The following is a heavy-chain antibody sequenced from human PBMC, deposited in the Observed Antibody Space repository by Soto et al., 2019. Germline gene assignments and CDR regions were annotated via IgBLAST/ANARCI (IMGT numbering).Heavy chain of an antibody. Sequence: EVQLLESGGGLVQPGGSLRLSCAASGFTFSSYAMSWVRQAPGKGLEWVSAISGSGGSTYYADSVKGRFTISRDNSKNTLYLQMNSLRAEDTAVYYCAKAAYDSSGYHPSIAFDIWGQGTMVTVSS. J-gene: IGHJ3*02. V-gene: IGHV3-23*01. CDR2: ISGSGGST. CDR1: GFTFSSYA. CDR3: AKAAYDSSGYHPSIAFDI. D-gene: IGHD3-22*01.